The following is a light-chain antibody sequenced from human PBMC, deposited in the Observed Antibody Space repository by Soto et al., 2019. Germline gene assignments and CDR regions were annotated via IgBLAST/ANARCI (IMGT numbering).Light chain of an antibody. CDR1: QDISNY. V-gene: IGKV1-33*01. J-gene: IGKJ2*01. Sequence: DIQMTQSPSSLSASVGDRVTITCQASQDISNYLNWYQQKPGKAPKLLIYDASNLETGVPSRFSGSGSGTYFTFTISSLQPEDIATYYCQQYDNLPRYTFGQGTKLAIK. CDR3: QQYDNLPRYT. CDR2: DAS.